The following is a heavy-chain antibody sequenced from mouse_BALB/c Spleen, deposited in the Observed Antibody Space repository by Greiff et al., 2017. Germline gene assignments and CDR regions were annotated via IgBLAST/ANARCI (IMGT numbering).Heavy chain of an antibody. CDR2: ISSGGST. CDR1: GFTFSSYA. J-gene: IGHJ3*01. V-gene: IGHV5-6-5*01. Sequence: EVHLVESGGGLVKPGGSLKLSCAASGFTFSSYAMSWVRQTPEKRLEWVASISSGGSTYYPDSVKGRFTISRDNARNILYLQMSSLRSEDTAMYYCARGGNMGSLFAYWGQGTLVTVSA. CDR3: ARGGNMGSLFAY. D-gene: IGHD1-1*02.